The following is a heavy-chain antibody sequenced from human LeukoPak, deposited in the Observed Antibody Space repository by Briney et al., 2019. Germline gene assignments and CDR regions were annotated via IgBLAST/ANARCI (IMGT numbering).Heavy chain of an antibody. CDR1: GGSISSSSYY. CDR3: ARLYYDILTGYYGWYFDL. Sequence: SQTLSLTCTVSGGSISSSSYYWGWIRQPPGKGLEWIGSIYYSGSTYYNPSLKSRVTISVDTSKNQFSLKLSSVTAADTAVYYCARLYYDILTGYYGWYFDLWGRGTLVTVSS. D-gene: IGHD3-9*01. V-gene: IGHV4-39*01. CDR2: IYYSGST. J-gene: IGHJ2*01.